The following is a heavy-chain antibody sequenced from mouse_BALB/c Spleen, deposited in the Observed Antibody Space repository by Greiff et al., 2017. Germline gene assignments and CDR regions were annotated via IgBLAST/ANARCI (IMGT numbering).Heavy chain of an antibody. Sequence: QVHVKQSGPELVRPGVSVKISCKGSGYTFTDYAMHWVKQSHAKSLEWIGVISTYYGNTNYNQKFKGKATMTVDKSSSTAYMELARLTSEDSAIYYCARGGYDGYYYAMDYWGQGTSVTVSS. CDR1: GYTFTDYA. CDR3: ARGGYDGYYYAMDY. V-gene: IGHV1-67*01. CDR2: ISTYYGNT. D-gene: IGHD2-14*01. J-gene: IGHJ4*01.